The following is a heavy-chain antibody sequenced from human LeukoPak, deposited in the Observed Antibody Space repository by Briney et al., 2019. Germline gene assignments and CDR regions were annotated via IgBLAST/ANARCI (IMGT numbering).Heavy chain of an antibody. CDR2: IYYSGST. CDR3: AREGYSSSYFAETNWFDP. Sequence: SETLSLTCTVSGGSISNYYWSWIRQPPGKGLEWVGYIYYSGSTRYNPSLNSRVTISLDTSKNQFSLNLSSVTAADTAVYYCAREGYSSSYFAETNWFDPWGQGTLVTVSS. V-gene: IGHV4-59*12. D-gene: IGHD6-13*01. CDR1: GGSISNYY. J-gene: IGHJ5*02.